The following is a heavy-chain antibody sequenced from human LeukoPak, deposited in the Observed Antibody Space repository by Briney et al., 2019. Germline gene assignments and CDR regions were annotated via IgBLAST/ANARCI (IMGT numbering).Heavy chain of an antibody. CDR1: GYTFTSYY. CDR3: ARAGSVLRFLEWLFFDY. J-gene: IGHJ4*02. Sequence: ASVKVSCKASGYTFTSYYMHWVRQAPGQGLEWMGIINPSGGSTSYAQKFQGRVTMTRDTSTSTVYMELSSLRSEDTAVYYCARAGSVLRFLEWLFFDYWGQGTQVTVSS. CDR2: INPSGGST. D-gene: IGHD3-3*01. V-gene: IGHV1-46*01.